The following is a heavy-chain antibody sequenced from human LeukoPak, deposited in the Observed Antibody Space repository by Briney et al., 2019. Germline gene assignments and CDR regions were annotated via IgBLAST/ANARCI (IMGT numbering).Heavy chain of an antibody. CDR2: IVGSGGTT. J-gene: IGHJ2*01. CDR3: APERWDL. D-gene: IGHD5-24*01. V-gene: IGHV3-23*01. Sequence: PGGTLRLSCAASGFTFSTYGMDWVRQAPGKGLEWVSGIVGSGGTTYYADSVKGRFTISRDNSKNALYLQMNSLRVDDTAVYYCAPERWDLWGRGTLVTVSS. CDR1: GFTFSTYG.